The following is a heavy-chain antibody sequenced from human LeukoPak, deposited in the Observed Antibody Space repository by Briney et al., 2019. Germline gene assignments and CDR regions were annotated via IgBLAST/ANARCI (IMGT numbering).Heavy chain of an antibody. D-gene: IGHD1-26*01. CDR2: ISSSSSYI. CDR3: ARGPKGAGYSGSSSIDY. V-gene: IGHV3-21*01. CDR1: GFTFSSYS. Sequence: KPGGSLRLSCAASGFTFSSYSLNWLRQAPGKGLEWVSSISSSSSYIYYADSVKGRFTISRDNAKNSLYLQMNSLRAEDTAVYYCARGPKGAGYSGSSSIDYWGQGTLVTVSS. J-gene: IGHJ4*02.